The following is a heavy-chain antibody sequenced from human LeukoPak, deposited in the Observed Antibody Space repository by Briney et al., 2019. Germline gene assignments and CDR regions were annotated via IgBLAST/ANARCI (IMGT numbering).Heavy chain of an antibody. CDR2: ISSSSSYI. D-gene: IGHD4-17*01. CDR3: ARDRSPGTTVKRIGQNWFDP. CDR1: GFNFKSAW. J-gene: IGHJ5*02. Sequence: GGSLRLSCAASGFNFKSAWMNWVRQAPGKGLEWVSSISSSSSYIYYADSVKGRFTISRDNAKNSLYLQMNSLRAEDTAVYYCARDRSPGTTVKRIGQNWFDPWGQGTLVTVSS. V-gene: IGHV3-21*01.